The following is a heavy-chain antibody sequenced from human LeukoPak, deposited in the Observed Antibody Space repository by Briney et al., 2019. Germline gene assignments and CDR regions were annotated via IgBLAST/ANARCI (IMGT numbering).Heavy chain of an antibody. V-gene: IGHV3-30*18. CDR2: ISYDGSNK. D-gene: IGHD4-17*01. Sequence: PGRSLRLSCAASGFTFSSYGMHWVRQAPGKGLEWVAVISYDGSNKYYADSVKGRFTISRDNSKITLYLQMNSLRAEDTAVYYCAKADDYGDYGFYFDYWGQGALVTVSS. CDR3: AKADDYGDYGFYFDY. CDR1: GFTFSSYG. J-gene: IGHJ4*02.